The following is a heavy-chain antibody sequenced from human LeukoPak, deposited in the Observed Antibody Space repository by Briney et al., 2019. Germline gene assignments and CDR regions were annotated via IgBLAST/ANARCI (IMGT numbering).Heavy chain of an antibody. CDR1: GGTFSSYA. V-gene: IGHV1-69*06. Sequence: ASVKVSCKASGGTFSSYAISWVRQAPGQGLEWMGGIIPIFGTANYAQKFQGRVTITADKSTSTAYMELSSLRSEDTAVYYCARDRYYYDSSGYYLHDAFDIWGQGTMVTVSS. D-gene: IGHD3-22*01. J-gene: IGHJ3*02. CDR3: ARDRYYYDSSGYYLHDAFDI. CDR2: IIPIFGTA.